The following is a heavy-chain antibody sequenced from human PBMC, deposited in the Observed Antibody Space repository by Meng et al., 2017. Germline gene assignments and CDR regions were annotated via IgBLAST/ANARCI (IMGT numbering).Heavy chain of an antibody. Sequence: QVQLHQWGAGLLKPSETLSLTCAVYGESFSGYYWSWIRQPPGKGLEWIGEITNSGTTNYNPSLKSRVTMSVATSKKQFSLKLSSVTAADTALYYCRLAYCDSDCGDYWGQGILVTVSS. CDR2: ITNSGTT. CDR3: RLAYCDSDCGDY. CDR1: GESFSGYY. V-gene: IGHV4-34*01. J-gene: IGHJ4*02. D-gene: IGHD2-21*02.